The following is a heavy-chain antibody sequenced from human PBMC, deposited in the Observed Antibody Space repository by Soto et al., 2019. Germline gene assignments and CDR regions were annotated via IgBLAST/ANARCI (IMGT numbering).Heavy chain of an antibody. V-gene: IGHV1-69*01. CDR3: ARGGEDYYGSGKYNWFAP. CDR1: GGTFSSYA. D-gene: IGHD3-10*01. J-gene: IGHJ5*02. CDR2: IIPIFGTA. Sequence: QVQLVQSGAEVKKPGSSVKVSCKASGGTFSSYAISGVRQAPGQGLEWMGGIIPIFGTANYAQKFQGRVTITADESTSTAYMELSSLRSEDTAVYYCARGGEDYYGSGKYNWFAPWGQGTLVTVSS.